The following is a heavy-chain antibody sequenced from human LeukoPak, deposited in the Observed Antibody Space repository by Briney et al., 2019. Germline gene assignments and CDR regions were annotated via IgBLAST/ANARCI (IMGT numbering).Heavy chain of an antibody. V-gene: IGHV1-8*03. J-gene: IGHJ6*03. D-gene: IGHD5-18*01. Sequence: ASVKVSCKASGGTFSSYAISWVRQAPGQGLEWMGWISAYNGNTNYAQKFQGRVTITRNTSISTAYMELSSLRSEDTAVYYCARGPIGYSYGYAYYYYYMDVWGKGTTVTVSS. CDR1: GGTFSSYA. CDR3: ARGPIGYSYGYAYYYYYMDV. CDR2: ISAYNGNT.